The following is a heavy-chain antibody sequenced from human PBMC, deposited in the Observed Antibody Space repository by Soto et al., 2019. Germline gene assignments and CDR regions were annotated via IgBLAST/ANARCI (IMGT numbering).Heavy chain of an antibody. J-gene: IGHJ6*02. Sequence: QVQLVESGGGVVQPGRSLRLSCAASGFTFSSYGMHWVRQAPGKGLEWVAVIWYDGSNKYYADSVKGRFTISRDNSKNTLHLQMNSLRAEDTAVYYCARRIAAAYYGMDVWGQGTTVTVSS. V-gene: IGHV3-33*01. D-gene: IGHD6-13*01. CDR1: GFTFSSYG. CDR2: IWYDGSNK. CDR3: ARRIAAAYYGMDV.